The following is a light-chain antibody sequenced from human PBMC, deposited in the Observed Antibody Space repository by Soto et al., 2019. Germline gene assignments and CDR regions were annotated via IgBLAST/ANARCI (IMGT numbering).Light chain of an antibody. CDR1: QSISSY. CDR3: QKSYSTPLT. V-gene: IGKV1-39*01. Sequence: DIQMTQSPSSLSASVGDRVTITCRASQSISSYLNWYQQKPGKAPKLMIYAASSLQSGVPSRFSGSGSGTDCTLTIISLQPEDFETYYCQKSYSTPLTFGQGNKLEIK. J-gene: IGKJ2*01. CDR2: AAS.